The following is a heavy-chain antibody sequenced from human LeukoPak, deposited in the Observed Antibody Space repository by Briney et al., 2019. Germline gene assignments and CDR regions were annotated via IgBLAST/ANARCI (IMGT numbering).Heavy chain of an antibody. CDR1: GFTFSSYS. Sequence: PGGSLRLSCAASGFTFSSYSMNWVRQAPGKGLEWVSYISRGSGTIYYGDSVKGRFTISRDNAKNSLYLQMSSLRDEDTAVYYCARDISSDYNYWGQGTLVTVSS. CDR2: ISRGSGTI. V-gene: IGHV3-48*02. CDR3: ARDISSDYNY. J-gene: IGHJ4*02. D-gene: IGHD3-3*02.